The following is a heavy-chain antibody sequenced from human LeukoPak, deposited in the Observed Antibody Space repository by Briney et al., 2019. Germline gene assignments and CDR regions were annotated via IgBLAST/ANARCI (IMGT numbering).Heavy chain of an antibody. J-gene: IGHJ3*02. CDR3: ARRRKYYYDSTLAFDI. V-gene: IGHV4-59*01. D-gene: IGHD3-22*01. CDR2: IYYSGTT. CDR1: GSSISSYY. Sequence: PSETLSLTCTVSGSSISSYYWSWIRQPPGKGLEWIGYIYYSGTTNYNPSLKSRVTISVDTSKNQFSLKLSSVTTADTAVYYCARRRKYYYDSTLAFDIWGQGTMVTVSS.